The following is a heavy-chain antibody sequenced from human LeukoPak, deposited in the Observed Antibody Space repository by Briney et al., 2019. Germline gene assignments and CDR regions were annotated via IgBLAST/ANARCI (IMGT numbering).Heavy chain of an antibody. CDR1: GGSFSGYY. J-gene: IGHJ5*02. V-gene: IGHV4-34*01. CDR3: ARLYYYDSSGYYQGFDP. Sequence: SETLSLTCAVYGGSFSGYYWSWIRQPPGKGLEWIGEINHNGSTNYNPSLKSRVTISVDTSKKQFSLKLSSVTAADTAVYYCARLYYYDSSGYYQGFDPWGQGTLVTVSS. D-gene: IGHD3-22*01. CDR2: INHNGST.